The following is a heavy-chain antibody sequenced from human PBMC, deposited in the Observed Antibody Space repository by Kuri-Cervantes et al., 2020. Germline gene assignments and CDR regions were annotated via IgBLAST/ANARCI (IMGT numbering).Heavy chain of an antibody. CDR1: GFTFSSYA. CDR3: AGDPGYQYSDHVEYYLDV. D-gene: IGHD4-17*01. Sequence: GGSLRLSCAASGFTFSSYAMSWVRQAPGKGLEWVSSITSTTSIIYYADSVEGRFTISRDNGKNSVYLQMNSLTAEDTAVYYCAGDPGYQYSDHVEYYLDVWGEGTTVTVSS. V-gene: IGHV3-21*01. CDR2: ITSTTSII. J-gene: IGHJ6*03.